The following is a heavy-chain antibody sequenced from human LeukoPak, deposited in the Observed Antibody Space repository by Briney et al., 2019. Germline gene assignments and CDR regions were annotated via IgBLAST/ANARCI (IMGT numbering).Heavy chain of an antibody. D-gene: IGHD2-2*01. CDR2: ISGNGGST. CDR1: GFTFSSYA. V-gene: IGHV3-23*01. CDR3: ARDFEDIVVVPAAIFGY. Sequence: GGSLRLSCAASGFTFSSYAMSWVRQAPGKGLEWVSAISGNGGSTYYADSVKGRFTISRDNSKNTLYLQMNSLRAEDTAVYYCARDFEDIVVVPAAIFGYWGQRTLVTVSS. J-gene: IGHJ4*02.